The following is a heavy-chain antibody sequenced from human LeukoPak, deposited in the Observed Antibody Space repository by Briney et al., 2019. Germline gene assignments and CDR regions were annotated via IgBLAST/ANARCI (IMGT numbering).Heavy chain of an antibody. CDR1: GFTFSSYS. CDR2: IRDDGSNK. CDR3: AKDLSLYGGSAFDI. V-gene: IGHV3-30*02. J-gene: IGHJ3*02. D-gene: IGHD4-23*01. Sequence: PGGSLRLSCAASGFTFSSYSMNWVRQAPGKGLEWVAFIRDDGSNKYYADSVKGRFTISRDNSKNTLYLQMNSLRAEDTAVYYCAKDLSLYGGSAFDIWGQGTMVTVSS.